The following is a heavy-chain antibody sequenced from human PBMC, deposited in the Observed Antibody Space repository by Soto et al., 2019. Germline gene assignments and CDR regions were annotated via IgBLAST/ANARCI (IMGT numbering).Heavy chain of an antibody. CDR2: IVPLFGTP. D-gene: IGHD5-12*01. CDR3: ASERVAEMATGGFFDY. Sequence: KVSCKASGGTFSNSAFSWVRQAPGQGLEWMGGIVPLFGTPNYAQKFQGRVTITADESSSTAYMELSSLRSEDTAIYYCASERVAEMATGGFFDYWGQGTLVTVSS. J-gene: IGHJ4*02. V-gene: IGHV1-69*01. CDR1: GGTFSNSA.